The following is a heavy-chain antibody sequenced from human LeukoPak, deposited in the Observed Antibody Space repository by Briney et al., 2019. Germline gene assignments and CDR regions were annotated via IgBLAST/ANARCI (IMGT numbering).Heavy chain of an antibody. CDR1: GFTFGDYA. D-gene: IGHD6-13*01. J-gene: IGHJ4*02. Sequence: GGSLRLSCTASGFTFGDYAMSWVRQAPGKGLEWVSVIYSGGSTYYADSVKGRFTISRDNSKNTLYLQMNSLRAEDTAVYYCARVLAAAGTFGGYYFDYWGQGTLVTVSS. CDR2: IYSGGST. CDR3: ARVLAAAGTFGGYYFDY. V-gene: IGHV3-53*01.